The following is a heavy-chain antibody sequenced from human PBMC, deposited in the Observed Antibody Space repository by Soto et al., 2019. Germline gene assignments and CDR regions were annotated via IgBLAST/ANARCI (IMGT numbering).Heavy chain of an antibody. D-gene: IGHD3-16*01. J-gene: IGHJ4*02. V-gene: IGHV1-18*01. CDR2: ISAYNGNT. Sequence: QVQLVQSGAEVKKPGASVKVSCKASGYTFTSYGISWVRQAPGQGLEWMGWISAYNGNTNYAQKLQGRVTMTTDTSTSTADRELRGRRADDTAVYYCARDEGGRPIVGVMLYWGQGTLVTVSS. CDR1: GYTFTSYG. CDR3: ARDEGGRPIVGVMLY.